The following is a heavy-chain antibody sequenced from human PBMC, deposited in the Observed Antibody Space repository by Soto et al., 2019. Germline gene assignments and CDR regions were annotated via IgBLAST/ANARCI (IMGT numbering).Heavy chain of an antibody. CDR3: ARVRGYCTNGVCQDYYYGMDV. V-gene: IGHV1-2*02. D-gene: IGHD2-8*01. CDR1: GYTFTGYY. Sequence: VASVKVSCKASGYTFTGYYMHWVRQAPGQGLEWMGWINPNSGGTNYAQKFQGRVTMTRDTSISTAYMELSRLRSDDTAVYYCARVRGYCTNGVCQDYYYGMDVWGQGTTVTVSS. CDR2: INPNSGGT. J-gene: IGHJ6*02.